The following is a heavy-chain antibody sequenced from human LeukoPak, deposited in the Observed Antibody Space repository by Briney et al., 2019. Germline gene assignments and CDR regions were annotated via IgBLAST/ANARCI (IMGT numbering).Heavy chain of an antibody. V-gene: IGHV1-24*01. J-gene: IGHJ5*02. CDR3: ATDRQLRGLPEAGFDP. CDR2: FDPEDGET. CDR1: GYTLTELS. Sequence: GASVKVSCKVSGYTLTELSMHWVRQAPGNGLEWMGGFDPEDGETIYAQKFQGRVTMTEDTSTDTAYMELSSLRSEDTAVYYCATDRQLRGLPEAGFDPWGQGTLVTVSS. D-gene: IGHD4-17*01.